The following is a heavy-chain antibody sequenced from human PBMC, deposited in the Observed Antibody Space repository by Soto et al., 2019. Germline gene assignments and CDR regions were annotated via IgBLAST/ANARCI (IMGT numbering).Heavy chain of an antibody. CDR3: ARDDYSDYVLGSTWGMDV. J-gene: IGHJ6*02. CDR1: GFTFSSYG. Sequence: HPGGSLRLSCAASGFTFSSYGMHWVRQAPGKGPEWVAVIWYDGSNKYYADSVKGRFTISRDNSKNTLYLQMNSLRAEDTAVYYCARDDYSDYVLGSTWGMDVWGQGTTVTVSS. CDR2: IWYDGSNK. D-gene: IGHD4-17*01. V-gene: IGHV3-33*01.